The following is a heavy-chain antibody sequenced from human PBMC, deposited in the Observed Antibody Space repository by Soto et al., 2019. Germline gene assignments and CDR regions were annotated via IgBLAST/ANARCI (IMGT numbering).Heavy chain of an antibody. D-gene: IGHD6-13*01. V-gene: IGHV4-4*02. CDR1: SGSISSSNW. J-gene: IGHJ6*03. CDR2: IYHSGST. CDR3: ASRIAAAGYYYYYYMDV. Sequence: PSETLSLTCAVSSGSISSSNWWSWVPQPPGKGLEWIGEIYHSGSTNYNPSLKSRVTISVDKSKNQFSLKLSSVTAADTAVYYCASRIAAAGYYYYYYMDVWGKGTTVTVSS.